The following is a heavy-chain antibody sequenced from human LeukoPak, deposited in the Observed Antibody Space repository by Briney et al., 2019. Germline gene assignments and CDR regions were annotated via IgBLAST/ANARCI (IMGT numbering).Heavy chain of an antibody. CDR3: ARGGDYCSSITCYGYYYYMDV. CDR2: ISGGGAST. V-gene: IGHV3-23*01. CDR1: GFTFSSYA. D-gene: IGHD2-2*01. Sequence: GGSLRLSCAGSGFTFSSYAMSWVRQAPGKGLEWVSSISGGGASTYYADSVRGRFTISSDNSKNTLYLQMDSLRVEDTAVYYCARGGDYCSSITCYGYYYYMDVWGKGTTVTVSS. J-gene: IGHJ6*03.